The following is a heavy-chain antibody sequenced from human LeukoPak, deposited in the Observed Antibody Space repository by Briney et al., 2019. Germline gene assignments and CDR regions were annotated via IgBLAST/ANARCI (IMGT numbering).Heavy chain of an antibody. D-gene: IGHD3-10*01. CDR1: GFTFSSYA. V-gene: IGHV3-23*01. J-gene: IGHJ4*02. Sequence: GGSLRLSCAASGFTFSSYAMSWVRQAPGKGLEWVSAISGSGGSTYYADSVKGRFTISRDNSKNTLYLQMNSLRAEDTAVYYCAKDLWMWFGELEFRLYWGQGTLVTVSS. CDR3: AKDLWMWFGELEFRLY. CDR2: ISGSGGST.